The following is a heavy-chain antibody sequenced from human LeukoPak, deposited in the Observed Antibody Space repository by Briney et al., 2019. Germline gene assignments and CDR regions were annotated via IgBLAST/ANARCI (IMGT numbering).Heavy chain of an antibody. V-gene: IGHV3-23*01. CDR2: ISDSGGNP. D-gene: IGHD4-17*01. J-gene: IGHJ4*02. CDR3: AKDRQSVEYGDYDLDY. CDR1: GFTFSSYV. Sequence: GSLRLSSAHPGFTFSSYVTSWVPPAPQRGLEWGSSISDSGGNPDYADSVKRRFTISTDTSKNWLLLQMNILRAEDMAVYYCAKDRQSVEYGDYDLDYWGQGTLVTVSS.